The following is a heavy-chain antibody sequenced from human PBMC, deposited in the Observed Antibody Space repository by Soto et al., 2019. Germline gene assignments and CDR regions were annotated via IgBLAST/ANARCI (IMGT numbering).Heavy chain of an antibody. CDR1: GFTFRSYA. V-gene: IGHV3-30*04. CDR2: ISRDGTNK. J-gene: IGHJ4*02. CDR3: ARSRSGAVADSFDF. D-gene: IGHD3-10*01. Sequence: LRLSCAASGFTFRSYAIHWVRQAPGKGLEWVAVISRDGTNKYYVDSVKGRFTISRDNSKDTVYLQMNSLRDEDSAMLYCARSRSGAVADSFDFWGQGTLVTVSS.